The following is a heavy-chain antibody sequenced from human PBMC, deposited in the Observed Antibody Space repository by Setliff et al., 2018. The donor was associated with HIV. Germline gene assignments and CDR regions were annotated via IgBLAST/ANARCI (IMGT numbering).Heavy chain of an antibody. CDR2: MSPNSDNT. J-gene: IGHJ4*02. V-gene: IGHV1-8*03. D-gene: IGHD1-7*01. CDR1: EYTFISYD. Sequence: ASVKVSCKASEYTFISYDINWMRQATGQGLEWMGWMSPNSDNTGYAQKLQGRVTITTDTSTSTAYMELSSLRSEDTAVYHCTTGANWNYIGFFVRWGQGTLVTVSS. CDR3: TTGANWNYIGFFVR.